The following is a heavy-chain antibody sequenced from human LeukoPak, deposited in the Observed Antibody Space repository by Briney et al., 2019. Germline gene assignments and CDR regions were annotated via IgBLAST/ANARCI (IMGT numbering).Heavy chain of an antibody. V-gene: IGHV5-51*01. CDR3: ARHVYSSSSGIDY. J-gene: IGHJ4*02. D-gene: IGHD6-6*01. CDR1: GFNFINYW. Sequence: GESLKISCKNSGFNFINYWIGWVRQMPGKGLEWMWIIYPGASDTRYSPSFQGQVTFSVDKSISTAYLQWSSLKASDTAMYYCARHVYSSSSGIDYWGQGTLVTVSS. CDR2: IYPGASDT.